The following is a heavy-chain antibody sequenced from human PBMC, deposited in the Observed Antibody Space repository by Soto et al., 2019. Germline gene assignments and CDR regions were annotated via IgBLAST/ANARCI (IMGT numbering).Heavy chain of an antibody. J-gene: IGHJ6*02. V-gene: IGHV1-18*01. D-gene: IGHD3-3*01. CDR3: ARDYGITIFGVVTPNGMDV. CDR2: ISAYNGNT. CDR1: GYAFTSYG. Sequence: ASVKVSCKASGYAFTSYGISWVRQAPGQGLEWMGWISAYNGNTNYAQKLQGRVTMTTDTSTSTAYMELRSLRSDDTAVYYCARDYGITIFGVVTPNGMDVWGQGTTVTVSS.